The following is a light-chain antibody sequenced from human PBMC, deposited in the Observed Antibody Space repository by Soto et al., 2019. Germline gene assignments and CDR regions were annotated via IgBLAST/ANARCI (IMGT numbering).Light chain of an antibody. J-gene: IGKJ5*01. CDR2: AAS. V-gene: IGKV3-15*01. CDR1: HSVNSN. Sequence: EIVMTQSPATLSISPGERATLSCRASHSVNSNLAWYQQNPGQAPRLIIYAASTRASGFPARFSGSGSGTEFTLTISSLQSEESAGYYCQQYNNWPPVTFGQGTRLEIK. CDR3: QQYNNWPPVT.